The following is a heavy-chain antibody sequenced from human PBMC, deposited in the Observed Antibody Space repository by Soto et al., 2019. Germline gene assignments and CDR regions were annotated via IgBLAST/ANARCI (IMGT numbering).Heavy chain of an antibody. CDR2: ITSSGKT. CDR1: GTSISSYY. V-gene: IGHV4-4*07. Sequence: SETLSLTCIVSGTSISSYYWSWIRQSAGKGLEWVGRITSSGKTKYNPALESRVTMSLDTSKNRFSLQLSSVTAADTAVYYCAEPPGPGGLFRPWGPG. J-gene: IGHJ5*02. D-gene: IGHD3-10*02. CDR3: AEPPGPGGLFRP.